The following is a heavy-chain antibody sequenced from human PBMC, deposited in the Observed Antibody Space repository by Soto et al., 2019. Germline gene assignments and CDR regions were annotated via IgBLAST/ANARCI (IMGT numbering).Heavy chain of an antibody. V-gene: IGHV3-23*01. CDR3: AKRIWAIAVAGIFDC. D-gene: IGHD6-19*01. CDR1: GFTFSSYA. J-gene: IGHJ4*02. Sequence: GESLKISCAASGFTFSSYAMSWVRQAPGKGLEWVSAISGSGGSTYYADSVKGRFTISRDNSKNTLYLQMNSLRAEDTAVYYCAKRIWAIAVAGIFDCWGQGTLVTVSS. CDR2: ISGSGGST.